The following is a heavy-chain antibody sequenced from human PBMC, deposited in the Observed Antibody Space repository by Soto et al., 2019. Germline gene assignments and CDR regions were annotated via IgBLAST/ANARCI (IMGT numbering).Heavy chain of an antibody. Sequence: GGSLRLSCAASGFTFSSYGMHWVRQAPGKGLEWVAVIWYDGSNKYYADSVKGRFTISRDNSKNTLYLQMNSLRAEDTAVYYCARDYSSSWYAQKYGMDVWGQGTTVTVSS. D-gene: IGHD6-13*01. CDR3: ARDYSSSWYAQKYGMDV. J-gene: IGHJ6*02. CDR2: IWYDGSNK. V-gene: IGHV3-33*01. CDR1: GFTFSSYG.